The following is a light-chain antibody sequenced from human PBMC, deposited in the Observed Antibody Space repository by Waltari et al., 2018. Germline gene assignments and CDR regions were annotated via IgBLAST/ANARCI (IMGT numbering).Light chain of an antibody. CDR3: MQASHFPRT. CDR1: ESLVHSNGNTY. Sequence: DAVLTQTQLSSPVIPGQPASISCRSSESLVHSNGNTYLTWLQQRPGQPPRLLIYKISNRLSGVPDRFSGSGAGTDFTLRISRVEAEDAGIYYCMQASHFPRTFGQGTRLEIK. CDR2: KIS. V-gene: IGKV2-24*01. J-gene: IGKJ5*01.